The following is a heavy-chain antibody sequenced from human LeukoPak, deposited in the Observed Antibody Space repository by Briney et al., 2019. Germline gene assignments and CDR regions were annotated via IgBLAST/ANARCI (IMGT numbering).Heavy chain of an antibody. CDR2: ISSGSGSI. D-gene: IGHD6-19*01. CDR1: GFSFSSYS. CDR3: ASVQGGAVNY. V-gene: IGHV3-48*02. Sequence: GGSLRLSCAASGFSFSSYSMHWVRQAPGKGPEWVSYISSGSGSIYYADSVKGRFTISRDNAKNSLYLQMNSLRDEDTAVYYCASVQGGAVNYWGQGTLVSVSS. J-gene: IGHJ4*02.